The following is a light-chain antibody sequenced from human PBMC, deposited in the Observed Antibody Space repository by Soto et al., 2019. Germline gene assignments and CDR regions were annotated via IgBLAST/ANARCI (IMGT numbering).Light chain of an antibody. J-gene: IGKJ5*01. V-gene: IGKV1-39*01. CDR2: AAS. CDR3: QQSYWTPIT. Sequence: IQMTQSPSSLSAYIGDRVTITCRASQSISTYLNWYQQKPGKAPKLLIFAASSLQSGVPSRFSGSGSGTVFTLTISSLQPEDFATYYCQQSYWTPITFAQWTRLDI. CDR1: QSISTY.